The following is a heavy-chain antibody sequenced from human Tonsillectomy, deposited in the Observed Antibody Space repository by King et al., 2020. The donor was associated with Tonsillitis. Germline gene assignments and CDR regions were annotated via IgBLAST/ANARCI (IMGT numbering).Heavy chain of an antibody. Sequence: EVQLVESGGGLVQPGGSLRLSCAASGFAFSSYAMSWVRQAPGKGLEWVSSISGSGGSTYYADSVKGRFPISRDNSKNTLYLPMNSLRAEDTALYYCAKFSVAGAYDYWGQGTLVTVSS. CDR1: GFAFSSYA. J-gene: IGHJ4*02. V-gene: IGHV3-23*04. CDR2: ISGSGGST. CDR3: AKFSVAGAYDY. D-gene: IGHD6-19*01.